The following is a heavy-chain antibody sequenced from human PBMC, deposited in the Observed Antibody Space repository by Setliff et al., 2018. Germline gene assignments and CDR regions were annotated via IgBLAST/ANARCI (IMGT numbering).Heavy chain of an antibody. J-gene: IGHJ6*03. CDR1: GDSISSRRNY. CDR2: IYTSWST. D-gene: IGHD3-3*01. CDR3: ARMSGFQYIDV. Sequence: PSETLSLTCTVSGDSISSRRNYWGWFRQPAGKELEWIGQIYTSWSTNYNPSLKIRVTISLDTSKNQFSLSLTSVTAEDTAVYYCARMSGFQYIDVWDKGTTVTVSS. V-gene: IGHV4-61*09.